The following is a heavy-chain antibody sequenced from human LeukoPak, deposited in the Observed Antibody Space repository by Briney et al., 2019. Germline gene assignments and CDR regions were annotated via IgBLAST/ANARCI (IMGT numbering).Heavy chain of an antibody. V-gene: IGHV3-48*01. Sequence: GGSLRLSCAASGFTFSSYSMNWVRQAPGKGLEWVSYISSSSSTIYYADSVKGRFTISRDNSKNTLYLQMNSLRAEDTAVYYCAKDIAAAGDYWGQGTLVTVSS. CDR3: AKDIAAAGDY. D-gene: IGHD6-13*01. CDR2: ISSSSSTI. J-gene: IGHJ4*02. CDR1: GFTFSSYS.